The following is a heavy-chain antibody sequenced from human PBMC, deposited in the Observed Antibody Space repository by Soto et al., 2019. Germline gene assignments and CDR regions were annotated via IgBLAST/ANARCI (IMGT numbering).Heavy chain of an antibody. CDR1: GGSVSSGSYY. CDR3: ARENYYDSSGYTEDAFDI. J-gene: IGHJ3*02. V-gene: IGHV4-61*01. Sequence: SETLSLTCTVSGGSVSSGSYYWILIRQPPGKGLEWIGYIYYSGSTNYNPSLKSRVTISVDTSKNQFSLKLSSVTAADTAVYYCARENYYDSSGYTEDAFDIWGQGTMVTVS. D-gene: IGHD3-22*01. CDR2: IYYSGST.